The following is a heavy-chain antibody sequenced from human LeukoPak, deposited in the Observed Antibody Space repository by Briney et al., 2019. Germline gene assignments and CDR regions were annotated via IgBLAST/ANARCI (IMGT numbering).Heavy chain of an antibody. CDR3: ARRQREYSSSWVPLDY. D-gene: IGHD6-13*01. Sequence: GESPKISCKGSGYSFSTYWIGWVRQMPGKGLEWMGITYPGDSDTRYSPSFQGQVTISADKSISTAYLEWSSLKASDTAMYYCARRQREYSSSWVPLDYWGQGTQVTVSS. CDR1: GYSFSTYW. J-gene: IGHJ4*02. CDR2: TYPGDSDT. V-gene: IGHV5-51*01.